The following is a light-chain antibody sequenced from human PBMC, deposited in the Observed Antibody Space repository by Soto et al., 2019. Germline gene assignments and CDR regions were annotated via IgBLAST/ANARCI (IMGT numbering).Light chain of an antibody. J-gene: IGKJ4*01. CDR1: QSVSSNY. CDR2: GAS. V-gene: IGKV3-20*01. CDR3: QRYGGSPRVT. Sequence: EIVLTQSPGTLSLSPGERATLSCRASQSVSSNYLAWYQQKPGQAPRLLIYGASSRSTGIPDRFSGSGYGTDLHLTISRLEPEDFAVYYCQRYGGSPRVTFGGGTKVEI.